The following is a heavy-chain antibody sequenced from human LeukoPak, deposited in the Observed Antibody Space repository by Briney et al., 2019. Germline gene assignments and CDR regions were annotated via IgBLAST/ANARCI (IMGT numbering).Heavy chain of an antibody. CDR1: GLTLSNFG. J-gene: IGHJ5*02. D-gene: IGHD2-8*01. V-gene: IGHV3-30*02. CDR3: VQGGWCTITGCSNLGWFDP. CDR2: IASDGKKT. Sequence: GGSLRLSCAASGLTLSNFGMHWVRQAPGKGLEWVAFIASDGKKTHYTDSVKGRFTISRDNSKSMVYLQMNSLRPDDTAMCHCVQGGWCTITGCSNLGWFDPWGQGTQVIVSS.